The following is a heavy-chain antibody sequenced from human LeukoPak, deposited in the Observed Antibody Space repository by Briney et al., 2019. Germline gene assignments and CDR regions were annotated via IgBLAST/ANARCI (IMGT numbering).Heavy chain of an antibody. D-gene: IGHD3-10*01. V-gene: IGHV4-59*01. CDR3: GRVNLLFFGESLDF. J-gene: IGHJ4*02. CDR1: GGSISNYY. Sequence: SETLSLTCTVSGGSISNYYWSWIRQPPGKGLEWLGYIYYSGSTNYNPFLKSRVIISVDTSKNQFSLKLTSVTAADTAVYYCGRVNLLFFGESLDFWGQGTLVTVSS. CDR2: IYYSGST.